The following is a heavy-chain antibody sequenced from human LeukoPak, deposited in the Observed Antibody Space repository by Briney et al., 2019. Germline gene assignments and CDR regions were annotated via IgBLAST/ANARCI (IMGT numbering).Heavy chain of an antibody. Sequence: PSETLSLTCSVSGGSISSHYWSWIRQPPGKGLEWVGYFYYSGSTNYNPSLKSRVTISIDTSKNQFSLKLRSVTAVDTAMYYCVRNQAEASNHGAMDIWGQGTMVTVSS. CDR1: GGSISSHY. J-gene: IGHJ3*02. D-gene: IGHD6-19*01. CDR3: VRNQAEASNHGAMDI. V-gene: IGHV4-59*11. CDR2: FYYSGST.